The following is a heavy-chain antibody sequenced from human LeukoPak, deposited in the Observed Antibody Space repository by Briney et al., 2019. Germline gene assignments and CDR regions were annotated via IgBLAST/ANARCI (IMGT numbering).Heavy chain of an antibody. D-gene: IGHD6-6*01. CDR1: GGTFSSYA. CDR2: IIPIFGTA. V-gene: IGHV1-69*06. CDR3: ARDLRGSSSGSDFDY. Sequence: SVKVSCKASGGTFSSYAISWVRQAPGQGLEWMGGIIPIFGTANYAQKFQGRVTITADKSTSTAYMELSSLRSEDTAVYYCARDLRGSSSGSDFDYWGQGTLVTVSS. J-gene: IGHJ4*02.